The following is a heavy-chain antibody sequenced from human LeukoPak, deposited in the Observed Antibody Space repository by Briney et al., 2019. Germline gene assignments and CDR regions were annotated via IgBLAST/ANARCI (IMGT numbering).Heavy chain of an antibody. CDR1: GFAFSSYA. J-gene: IGHJ3*02. CDR3: ARDWGYYAFDI. Sequence: GGSLRLSCAASGFAFSSYAMSWVREAPARGLEWVSSLRGNGDTFYADSVKGRLTLSRDDSRNTVYLQLNSLRAEDTAVYYCARDWGYYAFDIWGQGTMVTVSS. CDR2: LRGNGDT. V-gene: IGHV3-23*01. D-gene: IGHD2-15*01.